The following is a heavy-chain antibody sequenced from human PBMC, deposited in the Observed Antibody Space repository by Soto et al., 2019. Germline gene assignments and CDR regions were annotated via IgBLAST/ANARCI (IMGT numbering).Heavy chain of an antibody. D-gene: IGHD1-1*01. CDR2: VSYRGST. CDR3: VHFLNWRKGTD. CDR1: GASISNDNDY. V-gene: IGHV4-39*01. Sequence: QLLESGPGLLKPSETLSLSCTVSGASISNDNDYWGWIRQPPGKGLEWIGSVSYRGSTYYSPSLKGRVTISVDTSKNQFYLKLSSVTAADTAVIYCVHFLNWRKGTDWGQGTLLTVSS. J-gene: IGHJ4*02.